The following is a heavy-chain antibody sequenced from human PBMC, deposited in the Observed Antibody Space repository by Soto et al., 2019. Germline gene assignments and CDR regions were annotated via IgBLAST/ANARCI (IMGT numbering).Heavy chain of an antibody. V-gene: IGHV4-34*01. D-gene: IGHD6-13*01. CDR2: INHSGST. Sequence: SETLSLTCAVYGGSFSGYYWSWIRQPPGKGLEWIGEINHSGSTNYNPSLKSRVTISVDTSKNQFSLKLSSVTAADTAVYYCARISRGIAAAGTPDPSYYYYMDVWGKGTTVTVSS. CDR3: ARISRGIAAAGTPDPSYYYYMDV. J-gene: IGHJ6*03. CDR1: GGSFSGYY.